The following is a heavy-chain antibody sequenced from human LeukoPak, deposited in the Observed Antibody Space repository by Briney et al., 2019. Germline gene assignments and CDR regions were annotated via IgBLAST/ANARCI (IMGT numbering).Heavy chain of an antibody. CDR3: ARGAHYHDSSEGYDY. J-gene: IGHJ4*02. CDR1: GYTFTGYY. V-gene: IGHV1-2*02. Sequence: ASVKVSSKPSGYTFTGYYMHWVRQAPGQGLAWMGWINPNSGGTNYAQKFQGRVTMTRDTSISTAYMELSRLRSDDTAVYYCARGAHYHDSSEGYDYWGQGTLVTVSS. D-gene: IGHD3-22*01. CDR2: INPNSGGT.